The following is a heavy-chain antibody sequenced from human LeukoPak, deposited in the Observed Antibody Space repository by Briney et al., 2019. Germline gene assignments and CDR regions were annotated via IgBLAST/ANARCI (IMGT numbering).Heavy chain of an antibody. CDR3: ARRATTVRGSSYGLDY. Sequence: GGSLRLSCLVAGFTFSDYHMNWVRQAPGKGLEWVSSISTSNSYIYYADSLTGRFTISRDNAKNSLYLQMNSLRAEDTAVYYCARRATTVRGSSYGLDYWGQGTLVTVSS. J-gene: IGHJ4*02. CDR1: GFTFSDYH. V-gene: IGHV3-21*01. CDR2: ISTSNSYI. D-gene: IGHD5-18*01.